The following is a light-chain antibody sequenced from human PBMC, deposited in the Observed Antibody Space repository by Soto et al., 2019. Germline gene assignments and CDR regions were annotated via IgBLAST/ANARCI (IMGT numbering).Light chain of an antibody. CDR2: EGS. CDR1: SSNIRSYNL. CDR3: CSFAGTGTQYV. Sequence: QSVLTQPASVSGSLGQSITISCIGTSSNIRSYNLVSWYQHQPGKAPKIMIFEGSKRPSGVSNRFSGSRSGNTASLTISGLQAEDEADYYCCSFAGTGTQYVFGTGTKLIVL. V-gene: IGLV2-23*01. J-gene: IGLJ1*01.